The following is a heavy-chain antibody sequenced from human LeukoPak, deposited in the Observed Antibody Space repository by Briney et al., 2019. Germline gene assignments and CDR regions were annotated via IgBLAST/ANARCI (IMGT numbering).Heavy chain of an antibody. J-gene: IGHJ5*02. CDR3: ARLLQGGWFDP. CDR1: GGSISSGDYY. D-gene: IGHD2-15*01. Sequence: PSETLSLTCTVSGGSISSGDYYWSWIRQPPGKGLEWIGYIYYSGSTYYNPSLKSRVSISVDTSKNQFSLKLSSVTAADTAVYYCARLLQGGWFDPWGQGTLVTVSS. V-gene: IGHV4-30-4*08. CDR2: IYYSGST.